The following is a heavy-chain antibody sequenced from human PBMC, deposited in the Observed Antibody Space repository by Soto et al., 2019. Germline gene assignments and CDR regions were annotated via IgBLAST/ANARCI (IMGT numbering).Heavy chain of an antibody. CDR2: IYYRWST. V-gene: IGHV4-31*03. CDR1: GGSISSGGYY. D-gene: IGHD2-2*01. J-gene: IGHJ5*02. CDR3: ARGPPSVVVFSYWFDP. Sequence: QVQLQESGPGLVKPSQTLSLTCTVSGGSISSGGYYWSWIRQHPGKGLEWIGYIYYRWSTHYNPSHKSRVTISVDTSKNQFSLKLSSVTAADTAVYYCARGPPSVVVFSYWFDPWGQGTLVTVSS.